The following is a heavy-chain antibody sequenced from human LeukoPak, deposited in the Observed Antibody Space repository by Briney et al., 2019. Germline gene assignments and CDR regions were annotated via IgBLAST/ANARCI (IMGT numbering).Heavy chain of an antibody. J-gene: IGHJ4*02. CDR2: IYYSGST. V-gene: IGHV4-39*01. D-gene: IGHD2-21*02. CDR3: ARLPPLIVVVTAIRDEYDY. CDR1: GGSISSSRYY. Sequence: SETLSLTCTVSGGSISSSRYYWGWIRQPPGKGLEWMGSIYYSGSTYYNPSLKSRVTISVDTSKNQFSLKLSSVTAADTAVYYCARLPPLIVVVTAIRDEYDYWGQGTLVTVSS.